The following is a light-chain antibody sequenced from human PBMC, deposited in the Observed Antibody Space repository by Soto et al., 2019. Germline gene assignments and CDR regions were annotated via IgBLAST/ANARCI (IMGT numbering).Light chain of an antibody. V-gene: IGLV4-69*01. CDR1: SGHSSYA. CDR3: QTWGTGFAGVV. CDR2: LNSDGSH. Sequence: QPVLTQSPSASASLGASVKLTCTLSSGHSSYAIAWHQQQPEKGPRYLMKLNSDGSHSKGDGIPDRFSGSSSGAERYLTISSLQSEDEADYYCQTWGTGFAGVVFGGGTKLTVL. J-gene: IGLJ2*01.